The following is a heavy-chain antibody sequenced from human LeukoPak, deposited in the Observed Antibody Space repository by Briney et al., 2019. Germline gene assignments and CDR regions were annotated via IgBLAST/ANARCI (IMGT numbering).Heavy chain of an antibody. CDR3: ARDRGLSCRGGTCSMES. CDR2: ISTYDGNA. J-gene: IGHJ5*02. CDR1: GYTFTGYY. D-gene: IGHD2-15*01. V-gene: IGHV1/OR15-2*02. Sequence: ASVKVSCKASGYTFTGYYMHWVRQAPGQGLEWMGWISTYDGNANYAQQLQGRVTMTKDTSTSTAYMELRSLISDDTAVYYCARDRGLSCRGGTCSMESWGQGTLVTVSS.